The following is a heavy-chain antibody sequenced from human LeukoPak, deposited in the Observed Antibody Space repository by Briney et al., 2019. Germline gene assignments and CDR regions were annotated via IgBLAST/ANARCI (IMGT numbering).Heavy chain of an antibody. V-gene: IGHV4-31*03. CDR1: GGSISSGGYY. Sequence: PSETLSLTCTVSGGSISSGGYYWSWIRQHPGKGLEWIGYIYYSGSTYYNPSLKSRVTTSVDTSKNQFSLKLSSVTAADTAVYYCARILKGYCSSTSCYRRYYYYYGMDVWGQGTTVTVSS. CDR2: IYYSGST. CDR3: ARILKGYCSSTSCYRRYYYYYGMDV. J-gene: IGHJ6*02. D-gene: IGHD2-2*02.